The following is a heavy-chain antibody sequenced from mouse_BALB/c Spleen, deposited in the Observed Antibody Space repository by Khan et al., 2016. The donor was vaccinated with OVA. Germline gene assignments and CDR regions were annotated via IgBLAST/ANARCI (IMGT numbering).Heavy chain of an antibody. CDR2: IWAGGST. CDR3: ARAFYNCAGLAY. V-gene: IGHV2-9*02. CDR1: GFSLSNYG. J-gene: IGHJ3*01. D-gene: IGHD1-3*01. Sequence: QVQLKEPGPGLVAPSQTLSITCTVSGFSLSNYGVHWVRQPPGKGLEWLGVIWAGGSTNHNSALMSRLSISKADSKSPVFLKMNSMQTDDTAMYYGARAFYNCAGLAYWGQGTLVTVSA.